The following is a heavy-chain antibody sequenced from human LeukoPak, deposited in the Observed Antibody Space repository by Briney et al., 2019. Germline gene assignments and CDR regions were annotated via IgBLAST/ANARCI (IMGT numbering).Heavy chain of an antibody. D-gene: IGHD6-13*01. Sequence: SXXVSCKASGGTFSSYAISWVRQAPGQGREWMGGIIPIFGTANYAQKFQGRVTITTDESTSTAYMELSSLRSEDTAVYYCVAIGLYSSSWSHYFDYWGQGTLVTVSS. CDR1: GGTFSSYA. J-gene: IGHJ4*02. CDR3: VAIGLYSSSWSHYFDY. CDR2: IIPIFGTA. V-gene: IGHV1-69*05.